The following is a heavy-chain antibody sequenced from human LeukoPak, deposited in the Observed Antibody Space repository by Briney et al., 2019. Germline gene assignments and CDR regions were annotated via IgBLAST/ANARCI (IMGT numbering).Heavy chain of an antibody. J-gene: IGHJ4*02. CDR2: IIPIFGTA. CDR3: ARGKDGYSYGSFDY. CDR1: GGTFSSYA. D-gene: IGHD5-18*01. Sequence: ASVKVSCKASGGTFSSYAISWVRQAPGQGLEWMGGIIPIFGTANYAQKFQGRVTITTDESTSTAYMELSSLRSEDTAVYYRARGKDGYSYGSFDYWGQGTLVTVSS. V-gene: IGHV1-69*05.